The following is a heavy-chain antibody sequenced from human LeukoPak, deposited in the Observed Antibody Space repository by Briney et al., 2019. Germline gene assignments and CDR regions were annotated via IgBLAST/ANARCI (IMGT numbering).Heavy chain of an antibody. CDR2: IYSGGST. CDR3: ARSRYGTTWSSSWEFDY. CDR1: GFTFNIYE. D-gene: IGHD6-13*01. Sequence: GGSLRLSCAASGFTFNIYEMNWVRQAPGKGLEWVSVIYSGGSTYYADSVKGRFTISRDNSKNTLYLQMNSLRAEDTAVYYCARSRYGTTWSSSWEFDYWGQGTLVTVSS. J-gene: IGHJ4*02. V-gene: IGHV3-66*01.